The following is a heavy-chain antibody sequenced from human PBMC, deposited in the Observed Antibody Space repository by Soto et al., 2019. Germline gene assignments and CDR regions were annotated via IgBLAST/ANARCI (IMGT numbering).Heavy chain of an antibody. D-gene: IGHD1-26*01. V-gene: IGHV3-23*01. Sequence: EVQLLESGGGLVQPGGSLRLSCAASGFTFSSYAMRWVRQAPGKGLEWVSAISGSGGSTYYADSVNGQFTISRDNSKNTLYLEMNSLRAEDTAVYYCARRGSGSYYDYWGQGTLVTVSS. CDR2: ISGSGGST. CDR3: ARRGSGSYYDY. J-gene: IGHJ4*02. CDR1: GFTFSSYA.